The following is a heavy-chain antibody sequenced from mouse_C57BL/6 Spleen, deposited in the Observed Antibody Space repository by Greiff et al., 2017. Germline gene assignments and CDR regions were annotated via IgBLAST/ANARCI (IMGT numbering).Heavy chain of an antibody. J-gene: IGHJ1*03. CDR2: IDPETGGT. V-gene: IGHV1-15*01. D-gene: IGHD1-1*01. CDR1: GYTFTDYE. CDR3: TRGDRYGRWYFDV. Sequence: QVKLQQSGAELVRPGASVTLSCKASGYTFTDYEMHWVKQTPVHGLEWIGAIDPETGGTAYNQKFKGKAILTADKSSSTAYMELRSRTSEDSAVYYCTRGDRYGRWYFDVWGTGTTVTVSS.